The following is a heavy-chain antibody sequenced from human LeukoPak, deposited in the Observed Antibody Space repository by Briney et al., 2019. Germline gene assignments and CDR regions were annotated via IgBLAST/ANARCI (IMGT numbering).Heavy chain of an antibody. CDR2: IRYDGSNK. CDR1: GFTFSSYG. J-gene: IGHJ1*01. CDR3: ARGGKRAVAGTRSPQYFQH. D-gene: IGHD6-19*01. Sequence: PGGSLRLSCAASGFTFSSYGMHWVRKAPGKGLEWVAFIRYDGSNKYYADSVKGRFTISRDNSKNTLYVQMNSLRAEDTAVYYCARGGKRAVAGTRSPQYFQHWGQGTLVTVSS. V-gene: IGHV3-30*02.